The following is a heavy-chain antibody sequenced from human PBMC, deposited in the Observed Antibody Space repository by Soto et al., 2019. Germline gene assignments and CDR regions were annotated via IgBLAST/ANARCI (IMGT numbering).Heavy chain of an antibody. CDR3: ARGGGVTTTGDDY. V-gene: IGHV4-30-2*01. J-gene: IGHJ4*02. CDR2: IYHSGST. CDR1: GGSINTATHS. Sequence: QLQLQESGSGLVKPSQTLSLTCAVSGGSINTATHSWSWIRQPPGKGLEWIGYIYHSGSTYYNPSVRRRVTISIDKSNTQFARRRSAVTAADTAVYYCARGGGVTTTGDDYWGQGILVTVSS. D-gene: IGHD4-4*01.